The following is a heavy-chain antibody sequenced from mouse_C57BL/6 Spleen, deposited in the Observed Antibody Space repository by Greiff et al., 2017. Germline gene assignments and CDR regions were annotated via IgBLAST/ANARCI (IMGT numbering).Heavy chain of an antibody. Sequence: QVQLQQSGTELVKPGASVKLSCKASGYTFPSYWMHWVKQRPGQGLEWIGNINPSNGGTNYNAKFKSKATLTVDKSSSTAYMQRNSRTSADSAVYDCASEKGYDYDYGRFAYWGQGTLVTVSA. V-gene: IGHV1-53*01. CDR2: INPSNGGT. J-gene: IGHJ3*01. CDR3: ASEKGYDYDYGRFAY. CDR1: GYTFPSYW. D-gene: IGHD2-4*01.